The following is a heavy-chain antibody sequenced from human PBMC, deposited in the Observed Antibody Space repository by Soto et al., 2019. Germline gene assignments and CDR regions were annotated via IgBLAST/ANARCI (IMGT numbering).Heavy chain of an antibody. D-gene: IGHD1-1*01. Sequence: EGSLKLSCAASGFTFHNYAMSWVRQAPGKGLEWVSSISGSGGSTYYADSVKGRFTISRDNTKNTLFLKMNSLRAEDTAIYYCAKEVNSPVYFDYWGQGALVTVSS. CDR3: AKEVNSPVYFDY. V-gene: IGHV3-23*01. CDR1: GFTFHNYA. CDR2: ISGSGGST. J-gene: IGHJ4*02.